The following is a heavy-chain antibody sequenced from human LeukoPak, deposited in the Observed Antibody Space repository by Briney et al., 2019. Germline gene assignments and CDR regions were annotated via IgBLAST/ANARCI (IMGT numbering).Heavy chain of an antibody. D-gene: IGHD3-16*01. CDR2: IYYSGST. Sequence: SETLSLTCTVSGGSISSSSYYWGWIRQPPGKGLEWIGSIYYSGSTYYNPSLKSRVTISVDTSKNQFSLKLSSVTAADTAVYYCARAPWGGPYFDYWGQGTLATVSS. J-gene: IGHJ4*02. CDR1: GGSISSSSYY. V-gene: IGHV4-39*01. CDR3: ARAPWGGPYFDY.